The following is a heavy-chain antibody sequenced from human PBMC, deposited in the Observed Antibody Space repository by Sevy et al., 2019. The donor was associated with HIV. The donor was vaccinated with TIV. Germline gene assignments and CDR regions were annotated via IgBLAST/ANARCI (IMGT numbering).Heavy chain of an antibody. CDR2: IWYDGTIK. CDR1: GFTFSSYV. CDR3: AKGKSRTMVRGVIITSY. D-gene: IGHD3-10*01. V-gene: IGHV3-33*06. J-gene: IGHJ4*02. Sequence: GGSLRLSCAASGFTFSSYVMHWVRQAPGKGLEWVALIWYDGTIKYYADTVKGRFTISRDNSKNTLYLQMNSLRTEDTAVYYCAKGKSRTMVRGVIITSYWGQGTLVTISS.